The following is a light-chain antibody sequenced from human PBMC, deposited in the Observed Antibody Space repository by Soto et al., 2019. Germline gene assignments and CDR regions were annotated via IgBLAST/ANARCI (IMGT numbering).Light chain of an antibody. CDR3: HQTYANPWT. CDR2: AAS. J-gene: IGKJ1*01. CDR1: QYIGIY. V-gene: IGKV1-39*01. Sequence: DIQMTQSPSSLSASVGDRVTITCRASQYIGIYLNWYQKKPGKAPKVLIHAASRVQSGVPSTFSDSGSGTDFALTISSLQPEDFETYYCHQTYANPWTFGQGTKVDIK.